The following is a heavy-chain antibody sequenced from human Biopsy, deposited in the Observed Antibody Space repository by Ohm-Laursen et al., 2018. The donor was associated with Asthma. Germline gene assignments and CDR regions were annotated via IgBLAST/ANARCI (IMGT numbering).Heavy chain of an antibody. D-gene: IGHD2-2*01. V-gene: IGHV4-39*01. J-gene: IGHJ4*02. CDR2: MYYGETT. CDR3: ARHDHRWDTYADF. Sequence: GTLSLTCTVSGASITSSAYYWGWIRQPPGKGLEWIGSMYYGETTDYSPSLKSRVTISVDTSKNQFSLILSSVTAADTAVYYCARHDHRWDTYADFWGQGTLVTVSS. CDR1: GASITSSAYY.